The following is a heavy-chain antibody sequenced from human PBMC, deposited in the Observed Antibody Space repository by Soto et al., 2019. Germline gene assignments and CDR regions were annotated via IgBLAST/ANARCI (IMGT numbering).Heavy chain of an antibody. D-gene: IGHD1-26*01. J-gene: IGHJ3*02. V-gene: IGHV3-74*01. CDR2: INTDGSTI. CDR1: GFSFSSYW. Sequence: EVQLVESGGGLVQPGGSLRLSSAAFGFSFSSYWMHWFRKAPGKGLVCVSRINTDGSTITYADSVKGRFTISRDNAKSTLYLQMNNLRAEDTAVYFCTRDWRGVLRDEFDIWGQGTMVTVSS. CDR3: TRDWRGVLRDEFDI.